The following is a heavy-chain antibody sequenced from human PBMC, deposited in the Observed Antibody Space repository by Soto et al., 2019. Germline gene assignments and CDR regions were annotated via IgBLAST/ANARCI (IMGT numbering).Heavy chain of an antibody. D-gene: IGHD6-19*01. CDR3: ARVHVMVVAGSTFDY. Sequence: PWETRSLTCTVSGYSIRSGSYWAWLRQPPGKGPQCIASIYHGGTTYYNPSLKSRITISVDTSNNQFSLKLTSVTAADTAVYYCARVHVMVVAGSTFDYWGHGTLVPVSS. CDR2: IYHGGTT. J-gene: IGHJ4*01. CDR1: GYSIRSGSY. V-gene: IGHV4-38-2*02.